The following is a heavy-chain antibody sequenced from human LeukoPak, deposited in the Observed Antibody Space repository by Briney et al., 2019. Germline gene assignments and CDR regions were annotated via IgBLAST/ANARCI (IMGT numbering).Heavy chain of an antibody. CDR2: IRSKAYGGTT. V-gene: IGHV3-49*03. Sequence: GGSLRLSCTASGFTFGDYAMSWFRQAPGKGLEWVGFIRSKAYGGTTEYAASAKGRFTISRDDSKSIAYLQMNSLKIEDTAVYYCTRAYRGGMIVVASLYWGQGTLVTVSS. CDR3: TRAYRGGMIVVASLY. D-gene: IGHD3-22*01. J-gene: IGHJ4*02. CDR1: GFTFGDYA.